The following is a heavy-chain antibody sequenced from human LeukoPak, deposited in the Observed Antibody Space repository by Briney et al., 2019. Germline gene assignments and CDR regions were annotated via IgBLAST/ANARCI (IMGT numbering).Heavy chain of an antibody. D-gene: IGHD3-10*01. CDR3: ARDYYASGGDWFDP. J-gene: IGHJ5*02. CDR2: IYTSGST. Sequence: SETLSLTCTVSGDSISSGSYYWSWIRQPAGKGLEWIGRIYTSGSTNYNPSLKSRVTILVDTSKNQFSLKLSSVTAADTAVYYCARDYYASGGDWFDPWGQGTLVTVSS. V-gene: IGHV4-61*02. CDR1: GDSISSGSYY.